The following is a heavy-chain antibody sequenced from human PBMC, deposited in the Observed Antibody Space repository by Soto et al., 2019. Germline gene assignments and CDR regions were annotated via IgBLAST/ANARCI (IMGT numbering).Heavy chain of an antibody. CDR2: INPDTGAI. D-gene: IGHD3-10*01. V-gene: IGHV1-2*02. CDR3: VRDRSPMSSGRAGREYFDP. CDR1: GYRFSDYC. J-gene: IGHJ5*02. Sequence: QVHLGQSGNEVKKPGASVEVSCKASGYRFSDYCLHWVRQAPGQEIEWIGWINPDTGAINYGPNFVGRVTLTRDTDTATVYMTLTRLTSHDTAIYYCVRDRSPMSSGRAGREYFDPWGQGTLLTVSS.